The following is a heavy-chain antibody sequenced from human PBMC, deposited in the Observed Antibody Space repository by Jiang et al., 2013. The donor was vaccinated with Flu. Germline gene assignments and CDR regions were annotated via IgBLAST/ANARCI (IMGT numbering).Heavy chain of an antibody. Sequence: GAEVKKPGSSVKVSCKASGGTFSSSPISWVRLAPGQGLEWMGGITPTFGTANYAPKFQGRVTITADKTTTTVYMELSSLRSDDTAVYYCARDSPYSSGMDVWGQGTTVTVSS. CDR3: ARDSPYSSGMDV. D-gene: IGHD2-15*01. CDR2: ITPTFGTA. J-gene: IGHJ6*02. CDR1: GGTFSSSP. V-gene: IGHV1-69*06.